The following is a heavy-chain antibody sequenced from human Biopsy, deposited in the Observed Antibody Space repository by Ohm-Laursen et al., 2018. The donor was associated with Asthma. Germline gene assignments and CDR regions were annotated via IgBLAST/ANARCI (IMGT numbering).Heavy chain of an antibody. CDR2: IMTDFGTT. CDR3: ARCQIGYSSGWSLLLKKIYYSGMDV. V-gene: IGHV1-69*01. J-gene: IGHJ6*02. CDR1: GGTFSYFA. D-gene: IGHD6-19*01. Sequence: SSEKVSCKAPGGTFSYFAISWGRQAPGQGLEWLGGIMTDFGTTNYAQKIEGRVTITADESTSRAYMEVTSQRSEDKAIYYCARCQIGYSSGWSLLLKKIYYSGMDVWGQGTAVTVSS.